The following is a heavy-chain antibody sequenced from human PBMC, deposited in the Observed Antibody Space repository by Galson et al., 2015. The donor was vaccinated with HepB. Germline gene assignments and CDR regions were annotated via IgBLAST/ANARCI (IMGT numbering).Heavy chain of an antibody. V-gene: IGHV5-51*01. CDR2: IYPGDSDT. CDR3: ARRGKYGSGTKGYYYYYMDV. J-gene: IGHJ6*03. D-gene: IGHD3-10*01. Sequence: QSGAEVKKPGESLKISCKGSGYSFTSYWIGWVRQMPGKGLEWMGIIYPGDSDTRYSPSFQGQVTISADKSISTAYLQWSSLKASDTAMYYCARRGKYGSGTKGYYYYYMDVWGKGTTVTVSS. CDR1: GYSFTSYW.